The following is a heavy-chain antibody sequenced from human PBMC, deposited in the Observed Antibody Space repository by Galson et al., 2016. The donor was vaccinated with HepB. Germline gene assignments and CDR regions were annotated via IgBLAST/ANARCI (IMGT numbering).Heavy chain of an antibody. CDR3: ARATRTYYDFWSGYLGYYYGMDV. D-gene: IGHD3-3*01. V-gene: IGHV1-69*04. CDR1: GGTFSSYA. Sequence: SVKVSCKASGGTFSSYAISWVRQAPGQGLEWMGRIIPILGIANYAQKFQGRVTITADKSTSTAYMELSSLRSEDTAVYYCARATRTYYDFWSGYLGYYYGMDVWGQGTTVTVSS. J-gene: IGHJ6*02. CDR2: IIPILGIA.